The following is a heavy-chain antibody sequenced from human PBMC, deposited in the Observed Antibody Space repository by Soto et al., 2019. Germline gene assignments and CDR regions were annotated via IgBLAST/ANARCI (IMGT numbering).Heavy chain of an antibody. V-gene: IGHV3-23*01. CDR2: ITTSGGNT. Sequence: PGGSLRLSCAASGFTVSTYAMSWVRQAPGKGLEWVSTITTSGGNTYYAGSVQGRFTISRDNSKNTLYLQMNSLRAEDTAVYYCAGRYCTNGVCYTNYYYYIDVWGKGTTVTVSS. J-gene: IGHJ6*03. CDR1: GFTVSTYA. CDR3: AGRYCTNGVCYTNYYYYIDV. D-gene: IGHD2-8*01.